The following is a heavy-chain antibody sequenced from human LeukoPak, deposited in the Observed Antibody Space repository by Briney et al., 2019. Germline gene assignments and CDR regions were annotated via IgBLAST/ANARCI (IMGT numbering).Heavy chain of an antibody. CDR1: GGSFSGYY. D-gene: IGHD3-22*01. V-gene: IGHV4-34*01. CDR3: ARGHLLGERSGSIDY. Sequence: SETLSLTCAVYGGSFSGYYWSWIRQPPGKGLEWIGEINHSGSTNYNPSLKSRVTISVDTSKNQFSLKLSSVTAADPAVYYCARGHLLGERSGSIDYWGQGPLVTVSS. CDR2: INHSGST. J-gene: IGHJ4*02.